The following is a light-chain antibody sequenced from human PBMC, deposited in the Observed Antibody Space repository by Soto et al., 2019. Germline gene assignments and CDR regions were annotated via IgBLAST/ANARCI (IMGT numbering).Light chain of an antibody. CDR1: QSVSNY. CDR2: DAS. J-gene: IGKJ3*01. CDR3: QQRAKLPPFT. V-gene: IGKV3-11*01. Sequence: EIVLTQSPATLSLSPGERATLSCRASQSVSNYLAWYQQKPGQAPRLLIYDASNRASGIPARFSGSGSGTDFTLTISSLEPEDFAVYFCQQRAKLPPFTFGPGTKVGIK.